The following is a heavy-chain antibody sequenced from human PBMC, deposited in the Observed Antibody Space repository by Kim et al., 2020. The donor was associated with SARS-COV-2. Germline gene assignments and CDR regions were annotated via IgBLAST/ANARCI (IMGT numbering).Heavy chain of an antibody. CDR1: GGTFSSYA. Sequence: SVKVSCKASGGTFSSYAISWVRQAPGQGLEWMGGIIPIFGTANYAQKFQGRVTITADESTSTAYMELSSLRSEDTAVYYCARTNCSGGSCYPYYFDYWGQGTLVTVSS. D-gene: IGHD2-15*01. CDR2: IIPIFGTA. V-gene: IGHV1-69*13. J-gene: IGHJ4*02. CDR3: ARTNCSGGSCYPYYFDY.